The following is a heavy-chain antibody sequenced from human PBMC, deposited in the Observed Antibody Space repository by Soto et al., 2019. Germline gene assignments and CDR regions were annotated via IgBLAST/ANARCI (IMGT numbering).Heavy chain of an antibody. V-gene: IGHV4-59*01. CDR3: ANGYSGYDQFDY. CDR1: GGSISRSY. Sequence: QVHLQESGPGLVKPSETLSLTCTVSGGSISRSYWSWIRQPPGKGLEWIGYIFYTESTSYNPSLKSRVIISVDTSKNQFSLNLRSVTAADTAVYYRANGYSGYDQFDYWGQGTPVTVSS. J-gene: IGHJ4*02. CDR2: IFYTEST. D-gene: IGHD5-12*01.